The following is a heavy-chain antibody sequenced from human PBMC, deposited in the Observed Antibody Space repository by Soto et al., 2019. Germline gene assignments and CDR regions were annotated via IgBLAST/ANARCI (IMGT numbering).Heavy chain of an antibody. CDR2: IWYDGSNK. D-gene: IGHD2-21*01. V-gene: IGHV3-33*06. Sequence: QVQLVESGGGVVQPGRSLRLSCAASGFSFTTYGMHWVRQAPGEGLEWVAVIWYDGSNKYYADSVKGRFTISRDTSKNTVFWQMTSLRTEDTAVYYCAKDRGGGAVVPDYWGQGTLVTVSS. CDR3: AKDRGGGAVVPDY. CDR1: GFSFTTYG. J-gene: IGHJ4*02.